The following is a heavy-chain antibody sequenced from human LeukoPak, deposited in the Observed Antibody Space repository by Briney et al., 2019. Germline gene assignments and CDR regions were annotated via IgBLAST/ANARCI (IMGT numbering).Heavy chain of an antibody. CDR1: GFTFSNYA. CDR3: AKWGDYDVLTGYYDPDN. J-gene: IGHJ4*02. D-gene: IGHD3-9*01. CDR2: IGGSGGNT. V-gene: IGHV3-23*01. Sequence: PGGSLRLSCAASGFTFSNYAMSWARQAPGKGLEWVSAIGGSGGNTYYADSVKGRFTISRDNPRNTLYLQMNSLRAEDTAVYYCAKWGDYDVLTGYYDPDNWGQGTLVTVSS.